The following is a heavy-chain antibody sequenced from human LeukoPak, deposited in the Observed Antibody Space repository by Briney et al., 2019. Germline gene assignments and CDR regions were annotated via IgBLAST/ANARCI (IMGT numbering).Heavy chain of an antibody. J-gene: IGHJ4*02. CDR1: GFTFSNYW. D-gene: IGHD1-26*01. CDR3: ARVRGVGATKYYFDY. Sequence: GGSLRLSCAASGFTFSNYWISWVRQAPGKGLEWVANIKQDGSEKYYVDSVKGRFTISRDNAKNSLYLQMNSLRAEDTAVYYCARVRGVGATKYYFDYWGQGTLVTVSS. CDR2: IKQDGSEK. V-gene: IGHV3-7*01.